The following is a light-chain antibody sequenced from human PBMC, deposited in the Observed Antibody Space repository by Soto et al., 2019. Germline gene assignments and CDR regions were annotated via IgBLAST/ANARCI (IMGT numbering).Light chain of an antibody. Sequence: QSVLTQPPSVSAAPGQKVTIPCSGSSSNIGNNFASWYQQLPGTAPKLLIYDNNKRPSGIPGRFSGSKSGTSATLGITGLQTGDEADYFCGTWDTSLGAVVFGGGTKLTVL. V-gene: IGLV1-51*01. CDR3: GTWDTSLGAVV. CDR1: SSNIGNNF. J-gene: IGLJ2*01. CDR2: DNN.